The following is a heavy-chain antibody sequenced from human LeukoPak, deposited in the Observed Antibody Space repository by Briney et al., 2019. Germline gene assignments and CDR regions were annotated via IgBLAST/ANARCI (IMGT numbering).Heavy chain of an antibody. D-gene: IGHD4-11*01. CDR1: GYSISSASY. Sequence: SETLSLTCAVSGYSISSASYWGWIRQPPGKGLEWIGNIYHSGSPYYNPSLKSRVTISVDTSKNQFSLKLSSVTAADTAVYYCARSGGYSNYAFDYWGQGTLVTVSS. V-gene: IGHV4-38-2*01. CDR2: IYHSGSP. CDR3: ARSGGYSNYAFDY. J-gene: IGHJ4*02.